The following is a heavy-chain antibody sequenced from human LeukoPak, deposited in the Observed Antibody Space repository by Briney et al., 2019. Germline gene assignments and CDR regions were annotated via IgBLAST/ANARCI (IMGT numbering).Heavy chain of an antibody. Sequence: PGGSLRLSCAASGFTFNEYAMHWVRHVPGKVLEWVASISWNSDNIAYADSVMGRFTISRDNSKNTLYLQMNSLRAEDTAVYYCAKSDYYDSRRYFDYWGQGTLVTVSS. CDR1: GFTFNEYA. V-gene: IGHV3-9*01. CDR3: AKSDYYDSRRYFDY. CDR2: ISWNSDNI. D-gene: IGHD3-22*01. J-gene: IGHJ4*02.